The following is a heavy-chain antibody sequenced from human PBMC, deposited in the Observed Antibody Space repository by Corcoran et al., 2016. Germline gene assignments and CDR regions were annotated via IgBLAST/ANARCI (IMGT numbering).Heavy chain of an antibody. Sequence: QVQLVESGGDLVKPGGSLRLSCAASGFTFSDYYMSWIRQAPGKGLEWVSHISPSGDTLYYANSVKGRFTSSRDNAKNSFYLQMNSLRAEDTSVFYCASRGSGRYFDLWGRGTLVTVSS. CDR1: GFTFSDYY. J-gene: IGHJ2*01. CDR3: ASRGSGRYFDL. V-gene: IGHV3-11*01. CDR2: ISPSGDTL.